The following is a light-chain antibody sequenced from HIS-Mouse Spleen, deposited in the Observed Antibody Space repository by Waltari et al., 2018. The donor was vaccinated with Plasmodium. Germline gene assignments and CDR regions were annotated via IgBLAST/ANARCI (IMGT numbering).Light chain of an antibody. CDR1: SSDVGGYNY. Sequence: QSALTQPPSASGSPGQSVTISCTGTSSDVGGYNYVSWYQQHPGKAPKLMFYEVSKRPSGVPDRCSGSKSGNTASLTVSGLQAEDEADYYCSSYAGSNNLEVFGGGTKLTVL. CDR3: SSYAGSNNLEV. V-gene: IGLV2-8*01. J-gene: IGLJ2*01. CDR2: EVS.